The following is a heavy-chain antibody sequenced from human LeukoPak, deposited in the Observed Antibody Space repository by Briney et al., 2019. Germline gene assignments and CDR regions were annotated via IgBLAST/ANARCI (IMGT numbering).Heavy chain of an antibody. Sequence: GESLKISCKGSGYSFTTYWIAWVRQMPGKGLEWVGIIYPGDSDTRYSPSFQGQVTISADKSITTAYLQWGSLKASDTAIYYCARTMGTSTSSTLDYWGQGTLVTVSS. J-gene: IGHJ4*02. CDR3: ARTMGTSTSSTLDY. V-gene: IGHV5-51*01. CDR2: IYPGDSDT. D-gene: IGHD2-2*01. CDR1: GYSFTTYW.